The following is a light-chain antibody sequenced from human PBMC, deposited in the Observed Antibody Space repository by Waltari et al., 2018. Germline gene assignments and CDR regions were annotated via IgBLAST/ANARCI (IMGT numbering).Light chain of an antibody. CDR3: CSYAGSSTFEGVV. CDR1: RSDVGGYHY. J-gene: IGLJ2*01. Sequence: QSALTQPASVSGSPGQSITISCTGTRSDVGGYHYVSWYQQHPGKAPKLMICDVSKRPSGVSNRFSGSKSGNTASLTISGLQAEDEADYYCCSYAGSSTFEGVVFGGGTKLTVL. V-gene: IGLV2-23*02. CDR2: DVS.